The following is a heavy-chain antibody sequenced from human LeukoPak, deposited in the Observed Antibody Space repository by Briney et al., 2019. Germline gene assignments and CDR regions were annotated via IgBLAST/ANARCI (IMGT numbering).Heavy chain of an antibody. V-gene: IGHV1-46*01. CDR1: GYTFTSYY. CDR3: ARAELGYCSGGSCYSGNWFDP. J-gene: IGHJ5*02. D-gene: IGHD2-15*01. CDR2: INPSGGST. Sequence: ASVKVSCKASGYTFTSYYMHWVRQAPGQGLEWLGIINPSGGSTSYAQKFQGRVTMTRDTSTSTVYMELGSLRSEDTAVYYCARAELGYCSGGSCYSGNWFDPWGQGTLVTVSS.